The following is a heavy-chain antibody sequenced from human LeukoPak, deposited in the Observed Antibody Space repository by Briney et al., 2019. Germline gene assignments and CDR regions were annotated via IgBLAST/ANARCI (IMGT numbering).Heavy chain of an antibody. CDR3: ARENSITGSNAFDI. V-gene: IGHV1-69*06. D-gene: IGHD1/OR15-1a*01. CDR2: IIPIFGTA. J-gene: IGHJ3*02. CDR1: GGTFSSYA. Sequence: SVKVSCKASGGTFSSYAISWVRQAPGQGLEWMGGIIPIFGTANYAQKFQGRVTITADKSTSTAYMELSSLRSEDTAVYYCARENSITGSNAFDIWGQGTMVTVSS.